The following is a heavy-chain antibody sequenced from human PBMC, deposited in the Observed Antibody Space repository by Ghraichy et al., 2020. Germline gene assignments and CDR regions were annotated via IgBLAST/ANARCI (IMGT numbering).Heavy chain of an antibody. J-gene: IGHJ5*02. CDR1: GGSFSGYY. D-gene: IGHD2-15*01. V-gene: IGHV4-34*01. CDR2: INHSGST. Sequence: ESLNISCAVYGGSFSGYYWSWIRQPPGKGLEWIGEINHSGSTNYNPSLKSRVTISVDTSKNQFSLKLSSVTAADTAVYYCARDCRGGSCYSGWFDPWGQGTLVTVSS. CDR3: ARDCRGGSCYSGWFDP.